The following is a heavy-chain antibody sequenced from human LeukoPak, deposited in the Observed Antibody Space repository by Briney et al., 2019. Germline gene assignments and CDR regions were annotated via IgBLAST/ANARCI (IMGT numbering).Heavy chain of an antibody. CDR2: INAGNGNT. J-gene: IGHJ4*02. D-gene: IGHD1-26*01. V-gene: IGHV1-3*01. CDR3: ARGHSGSYWFDY. Sequence: ASVKVSCKASGYTFTSYAMYWVRQAPGQRLEWMGWINAGNGNTKYSQKFQGRVTITRDTSASTAYMELSSLRSEDTAVYYCARGHSGSYWFDYWGQGTLVTVSS. CDR1: GYTFTSYA.